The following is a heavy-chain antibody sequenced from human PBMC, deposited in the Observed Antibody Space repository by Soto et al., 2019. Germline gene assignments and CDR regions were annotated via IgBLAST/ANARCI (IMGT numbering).Heavy chain of an antibody. V-gene: IGHV1-69*01. Sequence: QVQLVQSGAEVKKPGSSVKVSCKASGGTFSSYAISWVRQAPGQGLEWMGGIIPIFGTANYAQKFQGRVTITADESTSTAYMELSSLRAEDTAVYYCARDSFGDGYNELSYWGQGTLVTVSS. J-gene: IGHJ4*02. CDR3: ARDSFGDGYNELSY. CDR2: IIPIFGTA. CDR1: GGTFSSYA. D-gene: IGHD5-12*01.